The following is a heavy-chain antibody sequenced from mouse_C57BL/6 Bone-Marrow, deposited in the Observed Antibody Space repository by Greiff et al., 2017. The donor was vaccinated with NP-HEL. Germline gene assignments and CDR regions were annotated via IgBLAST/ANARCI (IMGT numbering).Heavy chain of an antibody. Sequence: QVQLKQSGAELVRPGASVKLSCKASGYTFTDYYINWVKQRPGQGLEWIARIYPGSGNTYYNEKFKGKATLTAEKSSSTAYMQLSSLTSEDSAVYFCARWGDRENMDYWGQGTSVTVSS. CDR3: ARWGDRENMDY. CDR1: GYTFTDYY. V-gene: IGHV1-76*01. J-gene: IGHJ4*01. CDR2: IYPGSGNT.